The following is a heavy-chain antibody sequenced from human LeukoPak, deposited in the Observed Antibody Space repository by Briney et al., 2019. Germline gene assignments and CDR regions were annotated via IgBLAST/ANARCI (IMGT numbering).Heavy chain of an antibody. Sequence: PSETLSLTCAVYGGSFSGYYWSWIRQPPGKGLDWIGEINHSGSTNYNPSLKSRVTISVDTSKNQFSLKLSSVTAADTAVYYCARAPTRASSSWSFDYWGQGTLVTVSS. CDR3: ARAPTRASSSWSFDY. CDR2: INHSGST. CDR1: GGSFSGYY. J-gene: IGHJ4*02. D-gene: IGHD6-13*01. V-gene: IGHV4-34*01.